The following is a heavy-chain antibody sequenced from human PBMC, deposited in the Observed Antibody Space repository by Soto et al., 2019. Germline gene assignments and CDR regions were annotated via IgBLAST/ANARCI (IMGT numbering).Heavy chain of an antibody. CDR1: GGTFSSYT. CDR2: IIPILGIA. Sequence: AASVKVSCKASGGTFSSYTISWVRQAPGQGLEWMGRIIPILGIANYAQKFQGRVTITADKSTSTAYMELSSLRSEDTAVYYCARAGSSLSPFTWYGMDVWGQGTTVTVSS. CDR3: ARAGSSLSPFTWYGMDV. D-gene: IGHD6-13*01. V-gene: IGHV1-69*02. J-gene: IGHJ6*02.